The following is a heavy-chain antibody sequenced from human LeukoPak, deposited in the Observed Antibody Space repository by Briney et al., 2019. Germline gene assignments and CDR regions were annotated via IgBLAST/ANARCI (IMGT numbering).Heavy chain of an antibody. CDR3: AKSNGSGLIDI. CDR2: IFYSGST. V-gene: IGHV4-39*07. J-gene: IGHJ3*02. Sequence: PSETLSLTCTVSSGSISTSNYYWGWVRQPPGKALEWIGNIFYSGSTYYSPSLKSRVTISLDTSRNQFSLKLNSVTAADTAVYYCAKSNGSGLIDIWGEGAMGTVSS. D-gene: IGHD3-10*01. CDR1: SGSISTSNYY.